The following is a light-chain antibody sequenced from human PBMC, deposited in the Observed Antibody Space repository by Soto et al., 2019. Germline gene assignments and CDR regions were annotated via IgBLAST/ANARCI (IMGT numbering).Light chain of an antibody. V-gene: IGKV1-16*01. CDR1: RGISSY. CDR2: AAS. CDR3: QHYNSYSEA. J-gene: IGKJ1*01. Sequence: DIQMTQSPSSLSASVGDRVTITCRASRGISSYLAWYQQKPGKAPKLLIYAASTLQSGVPSRFSGSGSGTEFTLTISSLQPDDFATYYCQHYNSYSEAFGQGTKVDI.